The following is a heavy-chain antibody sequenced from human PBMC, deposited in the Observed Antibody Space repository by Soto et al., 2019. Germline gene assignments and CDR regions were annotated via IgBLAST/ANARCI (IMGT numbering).Heavy chain of an antibody. Sequence: GGSLRLSCAASGFTFSMYWMSWVRQAPGKGLEWVASIKEDGSERYYLDSVKGRFAISKDNAKNSLYLQMNSMRVEDSALYYCAKGKEEFWGQGALVTVSS. J-gene: IGHJ4*02. CDR3: AKGKEEF. V-gene: IGHV3-7*01. CDR2: IKEDGSER. CDR1: GFTFSMYW.